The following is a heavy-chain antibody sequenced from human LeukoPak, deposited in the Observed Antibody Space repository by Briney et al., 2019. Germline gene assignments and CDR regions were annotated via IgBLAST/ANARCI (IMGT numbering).Heavy chain of an antibody. Sequence: SETLSLTCTVSGGSISNNNYYWGWIRQPPGKGLEWIGNIYYSGTTYYNPSLKSRVTISVDTSKNQFSLKLSSVTAADTAVYYCARARVSTSWCPFAYWGQGTLVTVSS. CDR3: ARARVSTSWCPFAY. CDR1: GGSISNNNYY. CDR2: IYYSGTT. V-gene: IGHV4-39*07. J-gene: IGHJ4*02. D-gene: IGHD2-2*01.